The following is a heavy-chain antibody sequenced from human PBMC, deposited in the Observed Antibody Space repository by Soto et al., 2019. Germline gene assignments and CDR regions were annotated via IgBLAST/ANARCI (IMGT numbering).Heavy chain of an antibody. Sequence: QVQLQESGPGLVRPSQTLSLTCTVSGGSITNGDYYWNWIRQHPGKGLAWVGYINYRGTTFYNPCLKSRVFKSVETSKNQFSLNLSSVTAADTAVYFCARDAPGEAPYWGQGTLVTVSS. CDR2: INYRGTT. V-gene: IGHV4-31*03. CDR3: ARDAPGEAPY. CDR1: GGSITNGDYY. D-gene: IGHD2-2*01. J-gene: IGHJ4*02.